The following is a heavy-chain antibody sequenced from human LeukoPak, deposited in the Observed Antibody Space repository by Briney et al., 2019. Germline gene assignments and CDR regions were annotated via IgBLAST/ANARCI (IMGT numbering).Heavy chain of an antibody. V-gene: IGHV3-21*01. CDR3: ATQGGSGKPTQ. CDR2: ISSSSSYI. J-gene: IGHJ4*02. CDR1: GFTFSSYS. Sequence: GGSLRLSCAASGFTFSSYSMNWVRQAPGKGLEWVSSISSSSSYIYYADSVKGRFTISRDNAKNSLYLQMNSLRAEDTAVYYCATQGGSGKPTQRGQGTLVTVSS. D-gene: IGHD3-10*01.